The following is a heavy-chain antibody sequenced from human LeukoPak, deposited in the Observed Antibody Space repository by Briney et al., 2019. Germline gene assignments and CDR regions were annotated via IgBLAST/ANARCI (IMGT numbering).Heavy chain of an antibody. CDR1: GYTFTGYY. D-gene: IGHD6-13*01. J-gene: IGHJ4*02. V-gene: IGHV1-2*02. CDR3: ARSLRAAAGTVDY. Sequence: ASVKVSCKASGYTFTGYYMHWVRQAPGQGLEGMGWINPNSGGTNYAQKFQGRVTVTRDTSISTAYMELSRLISDDTAVYYCARSLRAAAGTVDYWGQGTLVTVSS. CDR2: INPNSGGT.